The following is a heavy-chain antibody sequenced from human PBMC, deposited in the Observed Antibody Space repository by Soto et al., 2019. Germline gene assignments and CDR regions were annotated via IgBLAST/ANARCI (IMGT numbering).Heavy chain of an antibody. CDR1: GFTFSSYG. CDR3: AREGVFWSGYPLDY. Sequence: GGSLRLSCAASGFTFSSYGMNWVRQAPGKGLEWVSYISSSSRTIYYADSVKGRFTISRDNAKNSLYLQMNSLRDEDTAVYYCAREGVFWSGYPLDYWGQGTLVTVSS. V-gene: IGHV3-48*02. D-gene: IGHD3-3*01. J-gene: IGHJ4*02. CDR2: ISSSSRTI.